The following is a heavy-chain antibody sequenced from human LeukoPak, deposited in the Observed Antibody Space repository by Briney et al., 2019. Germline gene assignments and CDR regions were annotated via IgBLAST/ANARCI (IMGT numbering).Heavy chain of an antibody. D-gene: IGHD6-13*01. CDR3: ARAGVRGIAAAGYYYMDV. Sequence: MSSETLSLTCTVSGGSISSSSYYWGWIRQPPGKGLEWIGSIYYSGSTYYNPSLKSRVTISVDTSKNQFSLKLSSVTAADTAVYYCARAGVRGIAAAGYYYMDVWGKGTTVTVSS. J-gene: IGHJ6*03. V-gene: IGHV4-39*07. CDR1: GGSISSSSYY. CDR2: IYYSGST.